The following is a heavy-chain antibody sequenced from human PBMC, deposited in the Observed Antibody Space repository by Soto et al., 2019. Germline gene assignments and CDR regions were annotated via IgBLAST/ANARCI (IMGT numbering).Heavy chain of an antibody. CDR2: IIAKYGTT. V-gene: IGHV1-69*01. Sequence: QVQLMQSGAEVTKPGSSVKVSCKASGGPFNTFGISWVRQAPGQGLEWMGRIIAKYGTTNYARRLQGRVTITADESTTTAYLELSSLIHDNTAIYYCARTRQRRPVFYVDYWGQGTPISVTS. CDR1: GGPFNTFG. CDR3: ARTRQRRPVFYVDY. J-gene: IGHJ4*02. D-gene: IGHD2-2*01.